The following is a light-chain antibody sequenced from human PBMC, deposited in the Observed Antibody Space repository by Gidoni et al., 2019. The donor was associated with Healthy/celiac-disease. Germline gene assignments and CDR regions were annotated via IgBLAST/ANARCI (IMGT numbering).Light chain of an antibody. CDR3: QQYNNWPT. CDR2: AAS. CDR1: QSVSSN. V-gene: IGKV3-15*01. Sequence: EIVMTQSPATLSVSPGDRATLPCRASQSVSSNLHWYQQKPGQAPRLLIYAASTRATGNPGRCSGSGSGTEFTITISSLQSEDFAVYYCQQYNNWPTFGQGTKVEIK. J-gene: IGKJ1*01.